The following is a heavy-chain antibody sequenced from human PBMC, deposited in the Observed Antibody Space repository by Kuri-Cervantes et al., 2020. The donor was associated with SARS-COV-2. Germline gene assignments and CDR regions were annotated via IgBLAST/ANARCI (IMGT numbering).Heavy chain of an antibody. D-gene: IGHD3-22*01. CDR2: IDGYSPYI. Sequence: GESLKISCAASGFPFSDYRMNWIRQSPGKGLEWVSCIDGYSPYIHYADSVKVRVTISRDNAKSSVFLQMNSLTAEDTAVYYCTTSMIVSAAHYFDYWGQGILVTVSS. CDR1: GFPFSDYR. V-gene: IGHV3-21*01. CDR3: TTSMIVSAAHYFDY. J-gene: IGHJ4*02.